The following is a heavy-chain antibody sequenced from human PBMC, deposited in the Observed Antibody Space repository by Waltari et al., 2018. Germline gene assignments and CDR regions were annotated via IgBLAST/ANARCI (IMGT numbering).Heavy chain of an antibody. V-gene: IGHV4-39*07. D-gene: IGHD6-6*01. CDR3: ARDLSSHLFDR. J-gene: IGHJ5*02. Sequence: QLQLQESGPGLVKPSETLSLTCSVSGASITSSTYYWAWIRQAPGQGPEWNGSFYYIGSTYYNPSLGSRVTISVDAPKNQFSLKLTSVTAADTAVYYCARDLSSHLFDRWGQGTLVTVSS. CDR1: GASITSSTYY. CDR2: FYYIGST.